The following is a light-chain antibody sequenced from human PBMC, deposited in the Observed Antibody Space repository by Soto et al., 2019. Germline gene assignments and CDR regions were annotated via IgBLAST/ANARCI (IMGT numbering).Light chain of an antibody. J-gene: IGLJ1*01. CDR3: ASWDGNLSGHV. CDR2: RNN. Sequence: QPVLTQPPSASGTPGQRVTISCSGSSSNIGSNYVYWYQHLPGTAPKLLIYRNNQRPSGVPDRISGSKSGTSASLAISGLRSEDEADYYCASWDGNLSGHVFGTGTKLTVL. CDR1: SSNIGSNY. V-gene: IGLV1-47*01.